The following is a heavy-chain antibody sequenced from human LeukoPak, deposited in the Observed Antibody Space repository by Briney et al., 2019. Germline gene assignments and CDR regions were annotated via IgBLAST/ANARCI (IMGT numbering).Heavy chain of an antibody. CDR3: TTSGLRYFDWLLL. CDR1: GFTVSDAW. Sequence: GGSLRLSCAASGFTVSDAWMNWVRQVPGKGLEWIGLFKSKTDGGTTDYAAPVKGRFTISRDDSKNTLYLQMNSLKTEDTAVYYCTTSGLRYFDWLLLWGQGTLVTVSS. J-gene: IGHJ4*02. CDR2: FKSKTDGGTT. D-gene: IGHD3-9*01. V-gene: IGHV3-15*01.